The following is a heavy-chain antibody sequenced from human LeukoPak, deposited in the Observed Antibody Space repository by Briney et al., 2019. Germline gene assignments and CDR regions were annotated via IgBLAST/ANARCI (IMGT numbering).Heavy chain of an antibody. CDR1: GGSISSSSYY. CDR3: ARNVRLGSGELSFAPFKNWFDP. J-gene: IGHJ5*02. Sequence: SETLSLTCTVSGGSISSSSYYWGWIRQPPGKGLEWIGSIYYSGSTYYNPSLKSRVTISVDTSKSQFSLQLNSVTPEDTAVYYCARNVRLGSGELSFAPFKNWFDPWGQGTLVTVSS. D-gene: IGHD3-16*02. CDR2: IYYSGST. V-gene: IGHV4-39*07.